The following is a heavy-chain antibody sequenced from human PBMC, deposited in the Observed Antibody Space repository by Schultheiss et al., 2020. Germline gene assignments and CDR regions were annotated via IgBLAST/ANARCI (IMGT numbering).Heavy chain of an antibody. V-gene: IGHV4-34*01. Sequence: SETLSLTCAVYGGSFSGYYWSWIRQPPGKGLEWIGEINHSGSTNYNPSLKSRVTISVDTSKNQFSLKLSSVTAADTAVYYCARVANYDFWSGYNPYYYYYYMDVWGKGTTVTVSS. CDR2: INHSGST. CDR3: ARVANYDFWSGYNPYYYYYYMDV. CDR1: GGSFSGYY. J-gene: IGHJ6*03. D-gene: IGHD3-3*01.